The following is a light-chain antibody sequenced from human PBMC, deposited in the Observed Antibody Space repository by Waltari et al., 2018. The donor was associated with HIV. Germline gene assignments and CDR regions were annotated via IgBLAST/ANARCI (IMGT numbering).Light chain of an antibody. CDR1: QSVSNK. Sequence: EIVMTQSPATLSVSPGERVTLSCRASQSVSNKLAWYQQKPGQAPRLLIYGASTRATGVPARFSGSGSGTEFTLTISSLQSEDVAVYYCQQCFGTPWTFGQGTKMEI. V-gene: IGKV3-15*01. CDR2: GAS. CDR3: QQCFGTPWT. J-gene: IGKJ1*01.